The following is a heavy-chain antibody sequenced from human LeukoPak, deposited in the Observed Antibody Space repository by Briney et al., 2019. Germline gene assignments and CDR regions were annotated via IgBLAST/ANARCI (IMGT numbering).Heavy chain of an antibody. CDR1: GGSISSSNW. D-gene: IGHD5-18*01. J-gene: IGHJ4*02. CDR2: IYHSGST. Sequence: SETLSLTCAVSGGSISSSNWWSWVRQPPGKGLEWIGQIYHSGSTNYNPSLKSRVTISVDKSKNQFSLKLRSVTAAGTAMYYCARRRYNYGWDYWRQGTLVTVSS. V-gene: IGHV4-4*02. CDR3: ARRRYNYGWDY.